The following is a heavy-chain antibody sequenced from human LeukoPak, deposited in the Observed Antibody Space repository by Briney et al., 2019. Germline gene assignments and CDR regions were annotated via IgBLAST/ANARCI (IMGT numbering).Heavy chain of an antibody. Sequence: SVKVSCKASGGTFSSYAISWVRQAPGQGLEWMGGIIPIFGTANYAQRFQGRVTITADESTSTAYMELSGLRSEDTAVYYCARSRYCSGGSCYSVYFDYWGQGTLVTVSS. CDR1: GGTFSSYA. CDR2: IIPIFGTA. CDR3: ARSRYCSGGSCYSVYFDY. J-gene: IGHJ4*02. D-gene: IGHD2-15*01. V-gene: IGHV1-69*01.